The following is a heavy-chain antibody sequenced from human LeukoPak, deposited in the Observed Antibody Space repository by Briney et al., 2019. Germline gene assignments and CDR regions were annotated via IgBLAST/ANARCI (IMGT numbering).Heavy chain of an antibody. D-gene: IGHD3-9*01. J-gene: IGHJ5*02. CDR3: ARTVDGP. CDR1: GGSISSGGYY. Sequence: SETLSLTCTVSGGSISSGGYYWSWIRQPPGKGLEWIGEINHSGSTNYNPSLKSRVTISVDTSKNQFSLKLSSVTAADTAVYYCARTVDGPWGQGTLVTVSS. CDR2: INHSGST. V-gene: IGHV4-39*07.